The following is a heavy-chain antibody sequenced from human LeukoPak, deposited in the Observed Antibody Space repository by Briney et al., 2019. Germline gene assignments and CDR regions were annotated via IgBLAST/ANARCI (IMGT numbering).Heavy chain of an antibody. CDR1: GYNFNNYW. Sequence: GESLKISCKVSGYNFNNYWIAWVRQMPGRGLEWMGIIYPGDSDARYSPPFQGQVTITVDTSIRTTYLQWSSLEAADSAVYFCARSRYDYIWGSDKFFGYWGQGTLVTVSS. J-gene: IGHJ4*02. D-gene: IGHD3-16*01. CDR2: IYPGDSDA. CDR3: ARSRYDYIWGSDKFFGY. V-gene: IGHV5-51*01.